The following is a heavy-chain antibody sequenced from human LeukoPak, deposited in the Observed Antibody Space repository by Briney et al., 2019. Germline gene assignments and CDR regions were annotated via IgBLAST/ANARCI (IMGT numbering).Heavy chain of an antibody. D-gene: IGHD1-7*01. CDR2: INPNSGGT. CDR1: GYTFTGYY. J-gene: IGHJ4*02. CDR3: ARLLTGATPFDY. V-gene: IGHV1-2*06. Sequence: ASVKVSCKASGYTFTGYYMHWVRQAPGQGLEWMRRINPNSGGTNYAQKFQGRVTMTRDTSISTAYMELSRLRSDDTAVYYCARLLTGATPFDYWGQGTLVTVSS.